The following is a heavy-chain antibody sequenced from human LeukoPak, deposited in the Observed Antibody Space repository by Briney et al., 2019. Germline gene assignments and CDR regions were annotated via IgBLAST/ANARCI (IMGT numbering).Heavy chain of an antibody. V-gene: IGHV3-23*01. CDR2: ISGSGGST. D-gene: IGHD3-16*02. J-gene: IGHJ3*02. CDR3: AKGIGGVIVKSLLHSAFDI. Sequence: GGSLRLSCAASGFTFSSYGMSRVRQAPGKGLEWVSAISGSGGSTYYADSVKGRFTIPRDNSKNTLYLQMNSLRVDDTAVYYCAKGIGGVIVKSLLHSAFDIWGQGTMVTVSS. CDR1: GFTFSSYG.